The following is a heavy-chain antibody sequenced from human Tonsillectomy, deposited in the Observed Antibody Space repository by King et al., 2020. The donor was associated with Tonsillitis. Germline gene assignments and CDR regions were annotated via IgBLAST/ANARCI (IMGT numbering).Heavy chain of an antibody. D-gene: IGHD6-13*01. Sequence: VQLVESGGGLVQPGGSLRLSCAASGFTFTSYDMHWVRQVTGQSLEWVSAIGTAGDTYYPGSVKGRFTISRENAKNSLYLQMNSLRAGDTAVYYCTRAAADSGYFDYWGQGTLVTVSS. CDR3: TRAAADSGYFDY. CDR1: GFTFTSYD. J-gene: IGHJ4*02. V-gene: IGHV3-13*01. CDR2: IGTAGDT.